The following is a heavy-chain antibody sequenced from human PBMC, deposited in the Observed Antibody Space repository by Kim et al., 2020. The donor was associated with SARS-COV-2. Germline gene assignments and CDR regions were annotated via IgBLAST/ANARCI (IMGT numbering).Heavy chain of an antibody. Sequence: YYNPSLESRVTVSVDTTKNQFSLKLSSVTAADTAVYYCASGWYGKRGWFDPWGQGTLVTVSS. J-gene: IGHJ5*02. V-gene: IGHV4-39*07. D-gene: IGHD6-19*01. CDR3: ASGWYGKRGWFDP.